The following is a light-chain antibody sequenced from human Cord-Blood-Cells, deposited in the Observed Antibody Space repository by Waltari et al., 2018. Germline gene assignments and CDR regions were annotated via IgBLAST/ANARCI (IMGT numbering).Light chain of an antibody. V-gene: IGLV2-14*01. CDR1: SSDVGGYNY. Sequence: QSALTQPASVSGSPGQSITISCTGTSSDVGGYNYVSWYQQHPGKAPKLMIYDVSKRTSGVSNRCSGSKSGNRASLTISGLQAEDEADYYCSSYTSSSTGVFGGGTKLTVL. CDR3: SSYTSSSTGV. CDR2: DVS. J-gene: IGLJ3*02.